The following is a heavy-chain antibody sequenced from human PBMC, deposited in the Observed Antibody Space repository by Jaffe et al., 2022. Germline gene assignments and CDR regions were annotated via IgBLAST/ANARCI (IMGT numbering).Heavy chain of an antibody. J-gene: IGHJ3*02. CDR2: IYYSGST. Sequence: QVQLQESGPGLVKPSETLSLTCTVSGGSISSYYWSWIRQPPGKGLEWIGYIYYSGSTNYNPSLKSRVTISVDTSKNQFSLKLSSVTAADTAVYYCARDILRGDDYGDYGAFDIWGQGTMVTVSS. CDR1: GGSISSYY. V-gene: IGHV4-59*01. D-gene: IGHD4-17*01. CDR3: ARDILRGDDYGDYGAFDI.